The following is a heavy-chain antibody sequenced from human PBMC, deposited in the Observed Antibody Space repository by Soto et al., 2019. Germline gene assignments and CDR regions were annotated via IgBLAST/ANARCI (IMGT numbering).Heavy chain of an antibody. CDR1: GGSMSSYY. CDR3: ARGQRFSDWFDP. Sequence: QVHLQQSGPGLVNPSETLSLTCTVSGGSMSSYYWTWIRQPAGKGLEWIGRVYSSGGTHYNPSLNRRVTISLDTSKNQFSLRLLSVTDADTAVYYCARGQRFSDWFDPWGQGTLVTVSS. J-gene: IGHJ5*02. D-gene: IGHD3-3*01. V-gene: IGHV4-4*07. CDR2: VYSSGGT.